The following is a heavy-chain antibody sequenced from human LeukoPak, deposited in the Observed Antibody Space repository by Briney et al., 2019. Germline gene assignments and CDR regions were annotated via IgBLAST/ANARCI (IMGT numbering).Heavy chain of an antibody. D-gene: IGHD3-9*01. V-gene: IGHV1-8*01. CDR2: MNPNSGNT. CDR1: GYTFTSYD. Sequence: GASVKVSCKASGYTFTSYDINWVRQATGQGLEWMGWMNPNSGNTGYAQKFQGRVTMTRNTSISTAYMELSSLRSEDTAVYYCARGLESLRYFDWLSPSFDYWGQGTLVTVSS. J-gene: IGHJ4*02. CDR3: ARGLESLRYFDWLSPSFDY.